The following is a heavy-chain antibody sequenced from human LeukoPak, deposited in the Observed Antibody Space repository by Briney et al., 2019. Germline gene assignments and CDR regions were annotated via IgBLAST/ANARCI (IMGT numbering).Heavy chain of an antibody. V-gene: IGHV3-21*04. CDR3: AKGESKDYLNYFDYLNYFDH. J-gene: IGHJ4*02. Sequence: GGSLRLSCAASGFTFSSYGMNWVRQAPGKGLEWVSSISSSSSYIYYADSEKGRFTISRDNSKNTLYLQKNSLRAEDTAIYYYAKGESKDYLNYFDYLNYFDHWGQGALVTVSS. CDR1: GFTFSSYG. D-gene: IGHD2/OR15-2a*01. CDR2: ISSSSSYI.